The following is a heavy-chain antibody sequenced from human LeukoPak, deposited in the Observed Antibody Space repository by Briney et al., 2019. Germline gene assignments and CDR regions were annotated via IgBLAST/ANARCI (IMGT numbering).Heavy chain of an antibody. J-gene: IGHJ6*03. V-gene: IGHV3-21*04. CDR2: VHTTTTIAAGTT. CDR3: ASDFPLYYYYMDV. Sequence: GGSLRLSCTASGFTLIKFGLSWVRQAPGKGLEWVASVHTTTTIAAGTTFYADSVKGRFTISGDSSKNTVYLQMNTLRVEDTAVYYCASDFPLYYYYMDVWGKGTTVTVSS. CDR1: GFTLIKFG.